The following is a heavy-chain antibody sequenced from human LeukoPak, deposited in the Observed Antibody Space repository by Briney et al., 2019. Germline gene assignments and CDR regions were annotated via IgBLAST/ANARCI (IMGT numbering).Heavy chain of an antibody. D-gene: IGHD3-22*01. Sequence: GGSLRLSCAASGFTFDDYAMHWIRQAPGKGLEWVSYISSSGSTIYYADSVKGRFTISRDNAKNSLYLQMNSLRAEDTAVYYCASDYYDSSGYSSGVDYWGQGTLVTFSS. CDR2: ISSSGSTI. CDR3: ASDYYDSSGYSSGVDY. V-gene: IGHV3-11*01. CDR1: GFTFDDYA. J-gene: IGHJ4*02.